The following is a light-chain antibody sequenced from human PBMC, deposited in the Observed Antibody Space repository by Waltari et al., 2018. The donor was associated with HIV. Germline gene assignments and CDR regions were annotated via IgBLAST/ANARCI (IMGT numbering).Light chain of an antibody. J-gene: IGKJ1*01. Sequence: DIQMTQFPSTLSASVGDRVTYAFRASQTIDRWLAWYQQKPGKAPRLLMYKASTLQSGVPYRFSGSGSGTEFTLTISSLQPDDFATYYCQQYNSYPRTFGQGTKVEIK. V-gene: IGKV1-5*03. CDR3: QQYNSYPRT. CDR2: KAS. CDR1: QTIDRW.